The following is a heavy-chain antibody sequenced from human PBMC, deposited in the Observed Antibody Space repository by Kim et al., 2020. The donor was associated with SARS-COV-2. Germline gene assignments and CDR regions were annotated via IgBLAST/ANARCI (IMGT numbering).Heavy chain of an antibody. CDR2: IKSKTDGGTT. Sequence: GGSLRLSCAASGFTFSNAWMSWVRQAPGKGLEWVGRIKSKTDGGTTDYAAPVKGRFTISRDDSKNTLYLQMNSLKTEDTAVYYCTTVVVLAAAGTAQGPRRDDKQQRRNDYWGQGTLVNVSS. CDR1: GFTFSNAW. J-gene: IGHJ4*02. D-gene: IGHD6-13*01. CDR3: TTVVVLAAAGTAQGPRRDDKQQRRNDY. V-gene: IGHV3-15*01.